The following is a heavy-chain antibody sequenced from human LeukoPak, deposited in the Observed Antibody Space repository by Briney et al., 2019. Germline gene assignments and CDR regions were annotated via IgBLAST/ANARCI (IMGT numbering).Heavy chain of an antibody. V-gene: IGHV4-39*01. CDR2: IYYSGST. CDR1: GGSISSSSYY. Sequence: SETLSLTCTVSGGSISSSSYYWGWIRQPPGKGLEWIGSIYYSGSTYYNPSLKSRVTISVDTSKNQFSLKLSSVTAADTAVYYCARRRIQYYYGSGSPLPIDYWGQGTLVTVSS. J-gene: IGHJ4*02. D-gene: IGHD3-10*01. CDR3: ARRRIQYYYGSGSPLPIDY.